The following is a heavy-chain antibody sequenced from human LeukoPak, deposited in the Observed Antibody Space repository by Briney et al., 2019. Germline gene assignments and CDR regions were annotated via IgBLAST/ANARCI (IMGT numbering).Heavy chain of an antibody. D-gene: IGHD3-9*01. J-gene: IGHJ5*02. Sequence: PSETLSHTCTVSGGSIENYYWHWIRQPPGKGPEWIGCIDPSGSTDFTPSLKSGVSISVDTSKEQLFLNLSSVTAADTAVYYCARGLDDLLTGWGWFDPWGRGTLVTVSS. CDR1: GGSIENYY. CDR2: IDPSGST. V-gene: IGHV4-4*09. CDR3: ARGLDDLLTGWGWFDP.